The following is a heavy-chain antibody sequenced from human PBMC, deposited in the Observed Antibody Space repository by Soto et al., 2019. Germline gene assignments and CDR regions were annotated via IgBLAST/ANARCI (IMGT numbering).Heavy chain of an antibody. D-gene: IGHD1-1*01. CDR1: GGSISSSSYY. V-gene: IGHV4-39*01. J-gene: IGHJ4*02. CDR2: IYYSGST. CDR3: ASLEGRSPIFFDY. Sequence: QLQLQESGPGLVKPSETLSLTCTVSGGSISSSSYYWGWIRQPPGKGLEWIGSIYYSGSTYYNPSLKSRVTISVDTSKNQFSLKLSSVTAADTAVYYCASLEGRSPIFFDYWGQGTLVTVSS.